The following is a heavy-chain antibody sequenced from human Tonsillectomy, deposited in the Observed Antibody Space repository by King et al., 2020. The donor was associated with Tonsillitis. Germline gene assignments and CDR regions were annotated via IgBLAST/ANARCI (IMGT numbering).Heavy chain of an antibody. CDR1: GFSLSTSGVG. V-gene: IGHV2-5*02. J-gene: IGHJ6*02. CDR3: ARNEIAAAVHYYGMDV. CDR2: IYWDDDK. D-gene: IGHD6-13*01. Sequence: TLKESGPTLVKPTQTLTLTCTFSGFSLSTSGVGVGWIRQPPGKALEWLALIYWDDDKRYRPSLKSRLTITKDTSKNQVVLTMTNMDPVDTATYYCARNEIAAAVHYYGMDVWGQGTTVTVSS.